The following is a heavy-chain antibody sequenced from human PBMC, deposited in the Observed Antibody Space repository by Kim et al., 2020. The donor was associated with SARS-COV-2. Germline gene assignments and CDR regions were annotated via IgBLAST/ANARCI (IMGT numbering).Heavy chain of an antibody. CDR1: GGSISSGDDY. D-gene: IGHD3-22*01. V-gene: IGHV4-31*03. CDR3: AKGGYYYYRFDP. CDR2: IYYSGST. Sequence: SETLSLTCIVSGGSISSGDDYWSWIRQHPGKGLEWIGYIYYSGSTYYSPSLKSRVTISVDTSKNQFSLKVSSVTAADTAVYYCAKGGYYYYRFDPWGQGT. J-gene: IGHJ5*02.